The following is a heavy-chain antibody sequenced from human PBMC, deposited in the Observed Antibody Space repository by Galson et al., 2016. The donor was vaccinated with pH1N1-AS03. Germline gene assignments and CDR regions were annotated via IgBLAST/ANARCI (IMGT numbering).Heavy chain of an antibody. CDR3: ARGIGSRIAVGLDF. J-gene: IGHJ4*02. V-gene: IGHV3-74*01. D-gene: IGHD6-19*01. CDR2: SNTDGSGT. Sequence: SLRLSCAASGFPFSSYWMHWVRQAPGKGLVWVSRSNTDGSGTTYADPVKGRFTISRDNAKNTVSLQMNSLRAEDTAVYYCARGIGSRIAVGLDFWGPGTLVTVSS. CDR1: GFPFSSYW.